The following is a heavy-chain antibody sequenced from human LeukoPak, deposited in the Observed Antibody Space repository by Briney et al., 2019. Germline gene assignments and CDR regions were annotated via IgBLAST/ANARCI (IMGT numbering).Heavy chain of an antibody. CDR3: AREEGFYDTAMWDY. J-gene: IGHJ4*02. V-gene: IGHV4-61*02. CDR2: IYTSGST. CDR1: GGSISSGRYY. D-gene: IGHD3-9*01. Sequence: PSETLSLTCTVSGGSISSGRYYWSWIRQPAGKGLEWIGRIYTSGSTNYNPSLKSRVTISVDTSKNQFSLKLSSVTAADTAVYSCAREEGFYDTAMWDYWGQGTLVTVSS.